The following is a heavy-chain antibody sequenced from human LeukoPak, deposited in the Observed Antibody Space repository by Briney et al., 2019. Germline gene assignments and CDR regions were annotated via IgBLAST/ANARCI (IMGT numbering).Heavy chain of an antibody. J-gene: IGHJ4*02. CDR1: GFTFEESG. V-gene: IGHV3-20*04. CDR2: VNWNGATT. Sequence: GGSLRLSCVASGFTFEESGFTWVRQPPGKGLEWVSVVNWNGATTAYADSVRGRFTISRDQARASVYLKLDSLRAADTALYFCVRSVGNPVPDFFDDSGQGTLVTVSS. D-gene: IGHD1-26*01. CDR3: VRSVGNPVPDFFDD.